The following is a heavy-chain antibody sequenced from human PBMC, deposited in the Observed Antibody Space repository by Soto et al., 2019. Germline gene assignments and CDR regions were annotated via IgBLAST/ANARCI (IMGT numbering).Heavy chain of an antibody. Sequence: SVNVSCTPSGYPLTPYDINCFRHAPGLGLAPMGWMNPNSGNTGYAQKFQRRATMTRNPSIRTPYMELSSLRPEGTAVYYFAGGEYSGYDLGYWGQGTLVTVSS. V-gene: IGHV1-8*01. CDR3: AGGEYSGYDLGY. J-gene: IGHJ4*02. CDR1: GYPLTPYD. CDR2: MNPNSGNT. D-gene: IGHD5-12*01.